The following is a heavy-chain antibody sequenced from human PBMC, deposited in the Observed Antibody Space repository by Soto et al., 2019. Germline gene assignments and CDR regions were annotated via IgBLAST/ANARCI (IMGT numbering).Heavy chain of an antibody. J-gene: IGHJ4*02. V-gene: IGHV5-10-1*01. D-gene: IGHD6-13*01. CDR1: GYNFTTYC. Sequence: GESLKISCKGSGYNFTTYCITGVRQMRGEGLEWMGRIAPSDSYTNYSPSFQGHVTISVDKSISTAYLQWSSLKGSDTAVYYCARLAAAGTYWGQGTLVTVSS. CDR2: IAPSDSYT. CDR3: ARLAAAGTY.